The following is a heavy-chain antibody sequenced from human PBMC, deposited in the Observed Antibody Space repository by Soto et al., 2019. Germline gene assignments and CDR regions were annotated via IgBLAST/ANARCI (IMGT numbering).Heavy chain of an antibody. CDR2: IYCSGST. Sequence: SETLSLTCTVSGGSISSYYWSWIRQPPGKGLEWIGYIYCSGSTNYNPSLKSRVTISVDTSKNQFSLKLSSVTAADTAVYYCAREARTYYYDSSGYRQYYFDYWGQGTLVTVSS. V-gene: IGHV4-59*01. D-gene: IGHD3-22*01. J-gene: IGHJ4*02. CDR1: GGSISSYY. CDR3: AREARTYYYDSSGYRQYYFDY.